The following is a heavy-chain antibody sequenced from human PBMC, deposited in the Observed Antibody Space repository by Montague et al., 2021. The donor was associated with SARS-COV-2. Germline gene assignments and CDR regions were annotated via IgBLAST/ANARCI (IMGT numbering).Heavy chain of an antibody. D-gene: IGHD5-12*01. CDR3: ARRGRKLLPVATTIGGFDI. CDR2: IYDSGST. J-gene: IGHJ3*02. Sequence: SETLSLTCTVSGGSISSSNYYWDWIRQPPGKGLEWIGSIYDSGSTYYNPSLKGRVTISADTSKNHFSLKLSSVTAADTAVYYCARRGRKLLPVATTIGGFDIWGQGTMVTVSS. CDR1: GGSISSSNYY. V-gene: IGHV4-39*02.